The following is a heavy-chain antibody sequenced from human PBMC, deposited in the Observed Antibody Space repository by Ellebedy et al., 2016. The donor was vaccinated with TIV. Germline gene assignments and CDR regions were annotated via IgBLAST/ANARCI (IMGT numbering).Heavy chain of an antibody. CDR1: GASMNSHY. CDR2: IDYSGRT. J-gene: IGHJ4*02. D-gene: IGHD3-22*01. Sequence: MPGGSLRLSCTVSGASMNSHYWTWIRQPPGKGLEWIGCIDYSGRTKSSPSLKSRVTISADSSKNQFSLKLTSGTAADTAGYYCARESGYYDYWGQGILVSVSS. V-gene: IGHV4-59*11. CDR3: ARESGYYDY.